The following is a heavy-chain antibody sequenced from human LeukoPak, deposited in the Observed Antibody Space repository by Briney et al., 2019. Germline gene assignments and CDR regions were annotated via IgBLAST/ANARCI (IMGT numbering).Heavy chain of an antibody. CDR1: GGSFSGYY. V-gene: IGHV4-34*01. CDR2: INHSGST. Sequence: PSETLSLTCAVYGGSFSGYYWSWIRQPPGKGLEWIGEINHSGSTNYNPSLKSRVTISVDTSKNQFSLKLSSVTAADTAVYDCARGLGIVGVPAAHNGFDPWGQGTLVTVSS. CDR3: ARGLGIVGVPAAHNGFDP. D-gene: IGHD2-2*03. J-gene: IGHJ5*02.